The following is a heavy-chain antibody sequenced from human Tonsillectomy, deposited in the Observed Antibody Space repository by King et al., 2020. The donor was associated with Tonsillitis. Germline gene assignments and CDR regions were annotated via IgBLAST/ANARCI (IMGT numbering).Heavy chain of an antibody. CDR1: GFTFGNYW. Sequence: VQLVQSGGGLVQPGESLRLSCAASGFTFGNYWMTWVRQAPGKGLEWVANMNEDGSIKYYVDSVRGRFSISRDNAKNSLYLQMNSLRAEDTALYYCARGDSNSGDYCGQGPLVTVSS. D-gene: IGHD6-6*01. CDR2: MNEDGSIK. J-gene: IGHJ4*02. V-gene: IGHV3-7*03. CDR3: ARGDSNSGDY.